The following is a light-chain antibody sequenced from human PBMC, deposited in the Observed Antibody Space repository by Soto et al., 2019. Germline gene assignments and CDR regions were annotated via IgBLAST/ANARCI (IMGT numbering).Light chain of an antibody. CDR1: SGDVGAFDY. Sequence: QSVLTQPASVSGSPGQSITISCAGTSGDVGAFDYVSWYQHHPGKVPKLMIYDVSDRPSGVSTRFSGSKSANMASLTISGLQADDEADYYCAAYTTSSTLVFGEGTKLTVL. J-gene: IGLJ3*02. V-gene: IGLV2-14*03. CDR2: DVS. CDR3: AAYTTSSTLV.